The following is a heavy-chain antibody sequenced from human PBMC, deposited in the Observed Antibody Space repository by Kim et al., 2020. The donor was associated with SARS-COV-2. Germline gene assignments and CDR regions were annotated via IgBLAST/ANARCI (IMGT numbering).Heavy chain of an antibody. J-gene: IGHJ6*02. V-gene: IGHV1-69*13. CDR1: GGTFSSYA. CDR3: ARVGWGLGSYDPNYYYYGMDV. Sequence: SVKVSCKASGGTFSSYAISWVRQAPGQGLEWMGGIIPIFGTANYAQKFQGRVTITADESTSTAYMELSSLRSEDTAVYYCARVGWGLGSYDPNYYYYGMDVWGQGTTVTVSS. CDR2: IIPIFGTA. D-gene: IGHD3-10*01.